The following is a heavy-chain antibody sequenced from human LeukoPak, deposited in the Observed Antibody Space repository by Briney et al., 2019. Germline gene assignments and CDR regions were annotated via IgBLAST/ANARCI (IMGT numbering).Heavy chain of an antibody. V-gene: IGHV3-9*01. CDR2: ISWNSGSI. CDR1: GFTFDDYA. CDR3: AKGDRLQLNYFDY. Sequence: SLRLSCAASGFTFDDYAMHWVRQAPGKGLEWVSGISWNSGSIGYADSVKGRFTISRDNAKNSLYLQMNSLRAEDTALYYCAKGDRLQLNYFDYWGQGTLVTVSS. D-gene: IGHD5-24*01. J-gene: IGHJ4*02.